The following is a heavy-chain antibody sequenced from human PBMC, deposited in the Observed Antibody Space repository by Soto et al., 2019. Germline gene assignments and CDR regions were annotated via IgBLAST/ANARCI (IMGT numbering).Heavy chain of an antibody. CDR3: ASSGWYWFDP. V-gene: IGHV3-7*01. J-gene: IGHJ5*02. CDR1: GFTFSTYW. D-gene: IGHD6-19*01. CDR2: IKEDASEE. Sequence: GGSLRLSCVASGFTFSTYWMTWVRQAPGMGLEWVAGIKEDASEEVYVDSVKGRFSISRDNAKNSLYLQLNSLTAADTAVYYCASSGWYWFDPWGQGTLVTVSS.